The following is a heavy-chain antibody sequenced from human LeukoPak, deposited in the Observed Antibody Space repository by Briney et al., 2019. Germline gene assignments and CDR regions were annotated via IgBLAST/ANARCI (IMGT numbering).Heavy chain of an antibody. D-gene: IGHD3-22*01. V-gene: IGHV4-4*07. J-gene: IGHJ4*02. CDR1: GGSIGWDY. CDR3: AREEYFQDSNGYSYYFHS. Sequence: SETLSLTCTVSGGSIGWDYWSWVRQSAGKGLEWVGRIYKSGSTNYNPSFRSRVTMSVDTSKNQFSLSVTSVTAADTAVYYCAREEYFQDSNGYSYYFHSWGQGSLVTVSS. CDR2: IYKSGST.